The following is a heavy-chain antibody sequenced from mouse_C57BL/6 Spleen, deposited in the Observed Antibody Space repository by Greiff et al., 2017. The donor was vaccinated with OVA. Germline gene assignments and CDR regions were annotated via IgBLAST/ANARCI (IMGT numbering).Heavy chain of an antibody. CDR2: IRYDGSN. CDR3: ARVRVYVYEGVAY. J-gene: IGHJ3*01. Sequence: EVQLVESGPGLVKPSQSLSLTCSVTGYSITSGYYWNWIRQFPGNKLEWMGYIRYDGSNNYNPSLKNRISITRDTSKNQFFLKLNSVTTEDTASYYCARVRVYVYEGVAYWGQGPLVPVSA. D-gene: IGHD2-2*01. V-gene: IGHV3-6*01. CDR1: GYSITSGYY.